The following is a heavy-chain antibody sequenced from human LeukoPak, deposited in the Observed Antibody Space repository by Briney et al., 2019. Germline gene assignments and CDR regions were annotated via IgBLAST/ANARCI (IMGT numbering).Heavy chain of an antibody. Sequence: GGSLRLSCAASGFTFSSYAMSWVRQAPGKGLEWVSAIRGSGGSTYYADSVKGRFTISRDNSKNTLYLQMNSLRAEDTAVYYCARVGCSGGSCYSAGGYFDYWGQGTLVTVSS. CDR2: IRGSGGST. CDR1: GFTFSSYA. CDR3: ARVGCSGGSCYSAGGYFDY. D-gene: IGHD2-15*01. J-gene: IGHJ4*02. V-gene: IGHV3-23*01.